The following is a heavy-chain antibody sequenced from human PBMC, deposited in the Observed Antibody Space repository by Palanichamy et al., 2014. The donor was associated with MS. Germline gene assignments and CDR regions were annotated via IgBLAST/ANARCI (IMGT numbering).Heavy chain of an antibody. V-gene: IGHV1-18*01. CDR2: ISAYNGHA. Sequence: QVLLVQSGPEVKKPGASVKVSCKASGYTFTNYGITWVRQAPGQGLEWMGWISAYNGHANYAQKLQGKVTLTTDTSTSTAYMELRSLRSDDTAVYYCARGLGDVTGSTRELDYWGQGTLVTVSS. CDR1: GYTFTNYG. D-gene: IGHD1-20*01. J-gene: IGHJ4*02. CDR3: ARGLGDVTGSTRELDY.